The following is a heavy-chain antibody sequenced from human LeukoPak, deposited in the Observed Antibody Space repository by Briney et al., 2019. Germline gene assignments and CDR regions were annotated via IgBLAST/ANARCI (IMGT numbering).Heavy chain of an antibody. J-gene: IGHJ3*02. CDR2: INHSGST. CDR1: GGSISSSNW. Sequence: PSETLSLTRAVSGGSISSSNWWSWVRQPPGKGLEWIGEINHSGSTNYNPSLKSRVTISVDTSKNQFSLKLSSVTAADTAVYYCARGHLIDNAFDIWGQGTMVTVSS. V-gene: IGHV4-4*02. D-gene: IGHD3-22*01. CDR3: ARGHLIDNAFDI.